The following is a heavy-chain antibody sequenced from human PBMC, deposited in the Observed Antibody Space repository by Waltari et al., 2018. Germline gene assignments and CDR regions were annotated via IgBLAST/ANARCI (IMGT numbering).Heavy chain of an antibody. V-gene: IGHV4-39*01. CDR3: ARPQLDYYYMDV. Sequence: QLQLQESGPGLVTPSETLSLTCTVPGCSISSSSYYWGWIRQPPGKGLEWIGSIYYSGSTYYNPSLKSRVTISVDTSKNQFSLKLSSVTAADTAVYYCARPQLDYYYMDVWGKGTTVTVSS. CDR2: IYYSGST. J-gene: IGHJ6*03. CDR1: GCSISSSSYY.